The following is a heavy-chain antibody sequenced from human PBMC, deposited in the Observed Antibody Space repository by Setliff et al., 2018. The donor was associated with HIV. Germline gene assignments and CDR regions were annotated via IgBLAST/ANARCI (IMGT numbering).Heavy chain of an antibody. D-gene: IGHD3-10*01. V-gene: IGHV4-39*01. CDR3: ARRKAGWGELFGNWFDP. CDR1: GGSISSSSYY. J-gene: IGHJ5*02. CDR2: IYYSGST. Sequence: LSLTCTVSGGSISSSSYYWGWIRQPPGKGLEWIGSIYYSGSTYYNPSLKSRRTISVDTSKNQFSLKLSSVTAADTAVYYCARRKAGWGELFGNWFDPWGQGTLVTVSS.